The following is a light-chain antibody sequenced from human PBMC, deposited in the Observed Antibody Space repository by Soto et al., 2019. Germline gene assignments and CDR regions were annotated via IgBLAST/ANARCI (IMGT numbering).Light chain of an antibody. CDR3: QQYNSYSRT. CDR2: DAS. Sequence: DIQMTHSPSTLSASLGDRVTISCRASQSISSWLAWYQQKPGKAPKLLISDASSLKSGVPSRFSGSGSATEFTLTISSLQPDDFATYYCQQYNSYSRTFGQGTKV. V-gene: IGKV1-5*01. CDR1: QSISSW. J-gene: IGKJ1*01.